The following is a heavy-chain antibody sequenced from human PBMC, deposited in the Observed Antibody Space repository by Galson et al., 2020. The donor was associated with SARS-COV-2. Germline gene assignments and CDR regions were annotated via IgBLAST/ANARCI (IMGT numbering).Heavy chain of an antibody. Sequence: TGGSLRLSCAASGFTFSSKSMNWVRQAPGKGLEWVSSISTHSSYIYYTDSVKGRFIISRDNAKSSLYLQMNSLRAEDTAVYYCARGEYGDYGAPDYWGQGTLVTVSS. J-gene: IGHJ4*02. D-gene: IGHD4-17*01. CDR1: GFTFSSKS. V-gene: IGHV3-21*01. CDR3: ARGEYGDYGAPDY. CDR2: ISTHSSYI.